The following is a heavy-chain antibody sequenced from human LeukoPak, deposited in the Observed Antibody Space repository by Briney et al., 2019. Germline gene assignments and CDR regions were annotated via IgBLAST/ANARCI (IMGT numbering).Heavy chain of an antibody. CDR3: ARDPGYYGSGTYYFDY. Sequence: GGSLRLSCAASGFTFSSYGLHWVRQAPGKGLEWVAVIWYDGSNTYYADSVKGRFTISRDNSKNTLYLQMNSLRAEDTAVYYCARDPGYYGSGTYYFDYWGQGTLVTVSS. V-gene: IGHV3-33*01. CDR2: IWYDGSNT. CDR1: GFTFSSYG. J-gene: IGHJ4*02. D-gene: IGHD3-10*01.